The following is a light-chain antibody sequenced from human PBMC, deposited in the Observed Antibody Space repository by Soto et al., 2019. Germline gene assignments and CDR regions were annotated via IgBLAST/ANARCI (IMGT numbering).Light chain of an antibody. Sequence: DIQITRSPSSLSSSVGDRFTITCRASQSISSYLNWYQQKPGKAPKLLIYAASSLQSGVPSRFSGSGSGTDFTLTISSLQPEDFATYYCQQSYSTPRTFGQGTKVDIK. CDR2: AAS. CDR1: QSISSY. V-gene: IGKV1-39*01. J-gene: IGKJ1*01. CDR3: QQSYSTPRT.